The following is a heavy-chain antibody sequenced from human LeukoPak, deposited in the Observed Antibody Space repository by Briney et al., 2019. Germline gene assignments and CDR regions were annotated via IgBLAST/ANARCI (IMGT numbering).Heavy chain of an antibody. CDR2: INHSGST. D-gene: IGHD3-16*02. V-gene: IGHV4-34*01. J-gene: IGHJ4*02. CDR1: GGSFSGYC. Sequence: KPSETLSLTCAVYGGSFSGYCWSWIRQPPGKGLEWIGEINHSGSTNYNPSLKSRVTISVDTSKNQFSLKLSSVTAADTAVYYCARAGNYVWGSYRPSYFDYWGQGTLVTVSS. CDR3: ARAGNYVWGSYRPSYFDY.